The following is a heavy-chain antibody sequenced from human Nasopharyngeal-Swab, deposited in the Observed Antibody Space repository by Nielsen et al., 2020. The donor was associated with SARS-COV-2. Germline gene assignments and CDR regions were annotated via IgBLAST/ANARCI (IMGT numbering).Heavy chain of an antibody. CDR1: GGSTSSFY. Sequence: SETLSLTCTVSGGSTSSFYWSWIRQPPGQGLEWIGYIYYSGSTNYNPSLKSRVTISVDTSKNQFSLKLSSVTAADTALYYCARLIVLRYFDWHYYFDYWGQGTLVTVSS. J-gene: IGHJ4*02. D-gene: IGHD3-9*01. V-gene: IGHV4-59*13. CDR2: IYYSGST. CDR3: ARLIVLRYFDWHYYFDY.